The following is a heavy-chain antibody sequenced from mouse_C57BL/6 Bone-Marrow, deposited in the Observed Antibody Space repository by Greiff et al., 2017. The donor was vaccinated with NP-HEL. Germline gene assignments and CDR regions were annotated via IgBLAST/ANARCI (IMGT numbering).Heavy chain of an antibody. CDR1: EYEFPSHD. V-gene: IGHV5-2*01. D-gene: IGHD1-1*01. CDR3: ARREIYYYGSSLFDY. CDR2: INSDGGST. J-gene: IGHJ2*01. Sequence: EVQRVESGGGLVQPGESLKLSCESNEYEFPSHDMSWVRKTPEKRLELVAAINSDGGSTYYPDTMERRFIISRDNTKKTLYLQMSSLRSEDTALYYCARREIYYYGSSLFDYWGQGTTLTVSS.